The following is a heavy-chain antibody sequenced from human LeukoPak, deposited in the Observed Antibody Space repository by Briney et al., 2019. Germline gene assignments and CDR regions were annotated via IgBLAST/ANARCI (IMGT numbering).Heavy chain of an antibody. Sequence: GGSLRLSCAASGFTFSNYAMSWVRQAPGKGLEWVANIKQDGSEKYYVDSVKGRFTISRDNAKNSLYLQMNSLRAEDTAVYYCARDRVDSSSWYSMLGYYYYYMDVWGKGTTVTISS. V-gene: IGHV3-7*01. CDR3: ARDRVDSSSWYSMLGYYYYYMDV. CDR2: IKQDGSEK. D-gene: IGHD6-13*01. CDR1: GFTFSNYA. J-gene: IGHJ6*03.